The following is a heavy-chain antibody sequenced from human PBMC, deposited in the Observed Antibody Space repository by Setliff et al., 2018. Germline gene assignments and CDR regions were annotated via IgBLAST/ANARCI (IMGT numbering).Heavy chain of an antibody. D-gene: IGHD3-22*01. CDR1: GYSISSDYY. J-gene: IGHJ4*02. CDR2: IYRSGST. V-gene: IGHV4-38-2*01. CDR3: ARQLCSSGYCYATTFDY. Sequence: SETLSLTCAVSGYSISSDYYWGWIRQAPGKGLEWIASIYRSGSTYYNPSLKSRVTISVDTSKNQFPLKLSSVTASDTAVYYCARQLCSSGYCYATTFDYWGQGTLVTVSS.